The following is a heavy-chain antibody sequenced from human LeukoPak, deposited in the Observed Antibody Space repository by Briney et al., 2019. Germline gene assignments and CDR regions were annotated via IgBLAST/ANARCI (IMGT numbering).Heavy chain of an antibody. J-gene: IGHJ4*02. Sequence: SETLSLTCTVSGDSVSGVYWSWVRQPPGKGLEWIGYVYYSGDTNYNPSLKSRVTMSLDTSKNQVSLRLSSVTAADTAVYYCARHPFATPFDYWGRGTLLTVSS. V-gene: IGHV4-59*08. CDR1: GDSVSGVY. CDR3: ARHPFATPFDY. CDR2: VYYSGDT. D-gene: IGHD2-15*01.